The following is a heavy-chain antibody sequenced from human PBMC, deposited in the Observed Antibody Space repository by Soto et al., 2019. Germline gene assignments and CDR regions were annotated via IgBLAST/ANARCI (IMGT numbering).Heavy chain of an antibody. D-gene: IGHD1-26*01. J-gene: IGHJ4*02. Sequence: QVQLVQSGDEVKKSGASLKVSCKASGYTFTGYYIHWVRQAPGQGLEWMGWINPKSGDTNYAQKIQGRVSMTRDTSITTAYMEVSRLKSDGTAVYYCARGSPRMGALPTYWGQGTLVTVSS. V-gene: IGHV1-2*02. CDR3: ARGSPRMGALPTY. CDR2: INPKSGDT. CDR1: GYTFTGYY.